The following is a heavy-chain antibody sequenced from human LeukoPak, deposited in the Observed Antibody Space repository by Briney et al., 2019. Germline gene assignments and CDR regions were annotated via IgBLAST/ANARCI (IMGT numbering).Heavy chain of an antibody. CDR3: AKKDQRDDVFDM. CDR2: ISITSSYI. CDR1: GFTFSYFG. Sequence: GGSLRLSCTASGFTFSYFGMSWVRQAPGKGLECVSSISITSSYIYYGDSVKGRFTISRDNAKNSLYLQMNSLRAEDTAVYYCAKKDQRDDVFDMWGQGTLVTVSS. D-gene: IGHD2-2*01. J-gene: IGHJ3*02. V-gene: IGHV3-21*01.